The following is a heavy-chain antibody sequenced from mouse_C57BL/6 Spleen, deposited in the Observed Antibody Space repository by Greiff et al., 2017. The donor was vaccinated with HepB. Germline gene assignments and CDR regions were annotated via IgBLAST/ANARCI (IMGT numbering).Heavy chain of an antibody. V-gene: IGHV10-3*01. CDR3: VRSYYYGSSYGYFDV. Sequence: EVMLVESGGGLVQPKGSLKLSCAASGFTFNTYAMHWVRQAPGKGLEWVARIRSKSSNYATYYADSVKDRFTISRDDSQSMLYLQMNNLKTEDTAMYDCVRSYYYGSSYGYFDVWGTGTTVTVSS. J-gene: IGHJ1*03. CDR2: IRSKSSNYAT. CDR1: GFTFNTYA. D-gene: IGHD1-1*01.